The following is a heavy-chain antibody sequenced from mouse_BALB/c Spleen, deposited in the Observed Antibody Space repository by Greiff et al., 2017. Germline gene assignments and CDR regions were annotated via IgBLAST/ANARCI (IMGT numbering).Heavy chain of an antibody. CDR1: GFTFSSYG. V-gene: IGHV5-6-3*01. D-gene: IGHD2-10*01. CDR2: INSNGGST. CDR3: ARFGAYYLSRNWYFDV. Sequence: LVESGGGLVQPGGSLKLSCAASGFTFSSYGMSWVRQTPDKRLELVATINSNGGSTYYPDSVKGRFTISRDNAKNTLYLQMSSLKSEDTAMYYCARFGAYYLSRNWYFDVWGAGTTVTVSS. J-gene: IGHJ1*01.